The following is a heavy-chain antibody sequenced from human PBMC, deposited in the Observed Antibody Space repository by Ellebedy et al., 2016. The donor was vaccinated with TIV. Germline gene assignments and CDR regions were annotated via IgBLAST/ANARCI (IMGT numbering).Heavy chain of an antibody. CDR1: GDSISSGGYY. V-gene: IGHV4-31*03. J-gene: IGHJ6*02. Sequence: MPSETLSLTCFVSGDSISSGGYYWSWIRQHPGKGLEWIGYIYYSGSTYYNPSLKSRVSISVDSSKNQFSLKLSSVTAADTAVYYCARIGTMVRGVIGLGMDVWGQGTTVTVSS. CDR3: ARIGTMVRGVIGLGMDV. CDR2: IYYSGST. D-gene: IGHD3-10*01.